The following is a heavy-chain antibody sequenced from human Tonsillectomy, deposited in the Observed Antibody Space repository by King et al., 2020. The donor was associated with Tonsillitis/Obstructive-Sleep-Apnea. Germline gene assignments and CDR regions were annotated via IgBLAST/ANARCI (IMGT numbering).Heavy chain of an antibody. CDR3: ARDVTGRDAFDI. CDR1: GYTFTSYG. J-gene: IGHJ3*02. V-gene: IGHV1-18*01. Sequence: QLVQSGAEVKKPGASVKVSCKASGYTFTSYGISWVRLAPGQGLEWMGVISSYNGNTNYAQKLQGRVTMNHDTSTSTAYMELRSLRSDDTAVYYCARDVTGRDAFDIWGQGTMVTVSS. CDR2: ISSYNGNT. D-gene: IGHD7-27*01.